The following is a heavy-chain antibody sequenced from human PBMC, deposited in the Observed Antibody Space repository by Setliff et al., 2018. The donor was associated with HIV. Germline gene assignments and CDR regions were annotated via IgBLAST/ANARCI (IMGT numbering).Heavy chain of an antibody. Sequence: SVKVSCKASGGTFSSYVISWVRQAPGQGLEWMGRIIPIIGTANYAQKFQGRVTITADKSTSTTYMELSSLRSEDTAVYYCANSVTDASYWYFIHWGRGSPVTVSS. V-gene: IGHV1-69*04. J-gene: IGHJ2*01. CDR3: ANSVTDASYWYFIH. D-gene: IGHD4-17*01. CDR1: GGTFSSYV. CDR2: IIPIIGTA.